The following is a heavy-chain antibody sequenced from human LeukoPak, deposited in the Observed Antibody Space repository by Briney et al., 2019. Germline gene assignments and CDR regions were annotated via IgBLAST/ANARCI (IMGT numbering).Heavy chain of an antibody. CDR1: GFTFNSYA. J-gene: IGHJ4*02. D-gene: IGHD6-19*01. CDR2: ISDGGDTT. V-gene: IGHV3-23*01. Sequence: PGGSLRLSCAASGFTFNSYAMSWVRQAPGKGLEWVSTISDGGDTTHYTDSVKGRFTMSRDNSKNTRYLQMNTLRAEDTAVYYCAKGWSRGWLDYWGQGTLVTVSS. CDR3: AKGWSRGWLDY.